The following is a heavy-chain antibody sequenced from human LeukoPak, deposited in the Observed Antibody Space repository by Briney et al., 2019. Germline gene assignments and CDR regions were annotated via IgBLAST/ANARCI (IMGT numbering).Heavy chain of an antibody. J-gene: IGHJ4*02. CDR3: ARSPVDTAMVTYFDY. D-gene: IGHD5-18*01. Sequence: SQTLSLTCAVSGGSISSGGYSWSWIRQPPGKGLEWIGYIYHSGSTYYNPSLKSRVTISVDRSKNQFSLKLSSVTAADTAVYYCARSPVDTAMVTYFDYWGQGTLATVSS. CDR2: IYHSGST. CDR1: GGSISSGGYS. V-gene: IGHV4-30-2*01.